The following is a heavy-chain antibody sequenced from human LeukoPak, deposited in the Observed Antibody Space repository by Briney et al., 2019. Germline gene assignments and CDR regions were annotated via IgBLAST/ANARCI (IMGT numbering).Heavy chain of an antibody. Sequence: GGSLRLSCAASGFAVSSKNMSWVRQTPGKWLQWVSLILTDGRTFFADSVRGRFTISRDNSKNTLYLQMNSLRAEDTAVYYCAKAEGDDLFDYWGQGTLVTASS. CDR2: ILTDGRT. CDR1: GFAVSSKN. J-gene: IGHJ4*02. V-gene: IGHV3-53*05. CDR3: AKAEGDDLFDY.